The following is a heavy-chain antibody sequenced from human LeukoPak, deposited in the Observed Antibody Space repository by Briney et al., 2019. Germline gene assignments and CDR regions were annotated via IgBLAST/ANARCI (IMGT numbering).Heavy chain of an antibody. CDR1: GFTFSSYW. J-gene: IGHJ4*02. D-gene: IGHD4-17*01. CDR3: AKDRLRATLTSFDY. CDR2: IKQDGSEK. Sequence: PGGSLRLSCAASGFTFSSYWMSWVRQAPGKGLEWVANIKQDGSEKYYVDSVKGRFTISRDNAKNSLYLQMNSLRAEDTAVYYCAKDRLRATLTSFDYWGQGTLVTVSS. V-gene: IGHV3-7*01.